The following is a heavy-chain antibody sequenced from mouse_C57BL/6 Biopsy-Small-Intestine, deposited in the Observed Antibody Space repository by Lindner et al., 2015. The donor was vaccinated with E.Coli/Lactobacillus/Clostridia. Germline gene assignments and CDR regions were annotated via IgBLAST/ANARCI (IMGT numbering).Heavy chain of an antibody. Sequence: QLQESGPELVKPGASVKISCKASGYAFSSSWMNWVKQRPGKGLEWIGRIYPGDGDTNYNGKFKGKATLTADKSSSTAYMQLSSLTSEDSAVYFCARNYVFDYWGQGTTLTVSS. J-gene: IGHJ2*01. CDR1: GYAFSSSW. CDR2: IYPGDGDT. V-gene: IGHV1-82*01. CDR3: ARNYVFDY. D-gene: IGHD1-1*02.